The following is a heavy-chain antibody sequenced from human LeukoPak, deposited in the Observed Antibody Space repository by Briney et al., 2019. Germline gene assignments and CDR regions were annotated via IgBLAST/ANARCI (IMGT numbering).Heavy chain of an antibody. Sequence: GGSLRLSCAASGFTFSDYYMSWIRQAPGKGLEWVSYISSSGSTIYYADSVKGRFTISRDNAKNSLYLQMNSLRSDDTAVYYCARRSVLTGFDYWGQGTLVTVSS. CDR1: GFTFSDYY. CDR3: ARRSVLTGFDY. J-gene: IGHJ4*02. CDR2: ISSSGSTI. V-gene: IGHV3-11*01. D-gene: IGHD3-9*01.